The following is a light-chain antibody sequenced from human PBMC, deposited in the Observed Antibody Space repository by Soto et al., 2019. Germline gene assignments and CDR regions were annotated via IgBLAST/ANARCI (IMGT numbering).Light chain of an antibody. CDR1: QTINTY. CDR3: QQSYSSPPWT. CDR2: SGS. Sequence: DIQMTQSPSSLSASVGDRVTINCRASQTINTYLNWYQQKPGQAPKVLIFSGSTLQPGVPSRFRGSGSGTDFVLTISSLQPEDFATYYCQQSYSSPPWTFGQGTKVQIK. J-gene: IGKJ1*01. V-gene: IGKV1-39*01.